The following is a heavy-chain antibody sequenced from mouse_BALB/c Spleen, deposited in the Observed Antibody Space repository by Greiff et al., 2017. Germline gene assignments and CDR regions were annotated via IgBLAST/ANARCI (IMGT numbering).Heavy chain of an antibody. CDR3: ARSGRGGYFDY. CDR2: ILPGSGST. Sequence: VQLQQSGAELMKPGASVKISCKATGYTFSSYWIEWVKQRPGHGLEWIGEILPGSGSTNYNEKFKGKATFTADTSSNTAYMQLSSLTSEDSAVYYCARSGRGGYFDYWGQGTTLTVSS. D-gene: IGHD3-1*01. CDR1: GYTFSSYW. V-gene: IGHV1-9*01. J-gene: IGHJ2*01.